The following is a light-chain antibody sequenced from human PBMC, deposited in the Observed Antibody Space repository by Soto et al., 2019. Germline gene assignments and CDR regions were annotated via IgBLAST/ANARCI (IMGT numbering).Light chain of an antibody. CDR1: SSNIGAHYD. CDR2: GNS. J-gene: IGLJ2*01. V-gene: IGLV1-40*01. Sequence: QSVLTQPPSVSGAPGQRVTISCTGSSSNIGAHYDVHWYQQLPGTAPKLLIYGNSNRPSGVPDRFSGSKSGTSASLAITGLQAEDEADYYCQSYDSSLSALFGGGTKVTVL. CDR3: QSYDSSLSAL.